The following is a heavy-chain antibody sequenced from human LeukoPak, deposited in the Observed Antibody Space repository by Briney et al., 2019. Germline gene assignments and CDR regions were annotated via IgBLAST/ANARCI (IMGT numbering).Heavy chain of an antibody. Sequence: ASVKVSCKASGYTFTRYDTNWVRQATGQGLEWMGWMNPNSGNTGYAQTFQGRVTITRNTSISTAFMELSSLRSEETAVYYCTRDYGNGDFDYWGQGPLVTVSS. J-gene: IGHJ4*02. CDR2: MNPNSGNT. CDR3: TRDYGNGDFDY. V-gene: IGHV1-8*01. D-gene: IGHD3-10*01. CDR1: GYTFTRYD.